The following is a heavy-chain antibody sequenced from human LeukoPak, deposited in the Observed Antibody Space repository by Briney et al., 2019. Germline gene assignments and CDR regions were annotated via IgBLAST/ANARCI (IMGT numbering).Heavy chain of an antibody. J-gene: IGHJ6*03. Sequence: SGGSLRLSCAASGFTFSSYAMNWVRQAPGRGLEWVSGFSGSGGTTYYADSVKGRFTISRDNSKNTLYLQMNSLRAEDTAVYYCANGNRCTSPNCLGYYYFYMDVWGTGTTVTVSS. CDR3: ANGNRCTSPNCLGYYYFYMDV. CDR2: FSGSGGTT. D-gene: IGHD2-8*01. V-gene: IGHV3-23*01. CDR1: GFTFSSYA.